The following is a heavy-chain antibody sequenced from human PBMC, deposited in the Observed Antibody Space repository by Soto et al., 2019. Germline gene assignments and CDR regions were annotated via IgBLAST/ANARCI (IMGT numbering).Heavy chain of an antibody. CDR2: MNPNSGNT. CDR1: GYTFTSYD. J-gene: IGHJ5*02. D-gene: IGHD3-16*02. CDR3: AREGQNDYVWGSYRYTDWFDP. V-gene: IGHV1-8*01. Sequence: ASVKVSCKASGYTFTSYDINWVRQATGQGLEWMGWMNPNSGNTGYAQKFQGRVTMTRNTSISTAYMELSSLRSEDTAVYYCAREGQNDYVWGSYRYTDWFDPWVQGTLVTVSS.